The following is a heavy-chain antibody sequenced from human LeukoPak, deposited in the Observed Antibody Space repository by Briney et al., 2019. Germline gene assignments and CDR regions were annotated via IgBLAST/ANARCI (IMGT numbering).Heavy chain of an antibody. CDR2: ISGSGGST. D-gene: IGHD5-24*01. V-gene: IGHV3-23*01. CDR3: AKDPPQRWLQYYFDY. J-gene: IGHJ4*02. Sequence: QASETLSLTCTVSGGSISSSSYYWGWIRQPPGKGLEWVSAISGSGGSTYYADSVKGRFTVSRDNSKNTLYLQMNSLRAEDTAVYYCAKDPPQRWLQYYFDYWGQGTLVTVSS. CDR1: GGSISSSSYY.